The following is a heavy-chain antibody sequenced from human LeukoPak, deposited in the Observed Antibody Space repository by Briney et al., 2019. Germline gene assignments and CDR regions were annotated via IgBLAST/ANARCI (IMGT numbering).Heavy chain of an antibody. CDR3: AKDSSSYDWGYMDV. CDR1: GFTFSTYA. D-gene: IGHD3-22*01. V-gene: IGHV3-23*01. J-gene: IGHJ6*03. Sequence: GGSLRLSCAASGFTFSTYAMSWVRQAPGKGLEWVSLIGGSDGRTRYADSVKGRFTISRDDSKNTLYLQMNSLRAEDTAVYYCAKDSSSYDWGYMDVWGKGTTVTISS. CDR2: IGGSDGRT.